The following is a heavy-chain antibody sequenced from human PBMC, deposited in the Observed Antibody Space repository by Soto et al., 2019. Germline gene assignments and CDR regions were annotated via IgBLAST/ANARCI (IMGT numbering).Heavy chain of an antibody. J-gene: IGHJ5*02. Sequence: PGGSLRLSCAASGFTFISYAMIWVRQSPGKGLEWVSAISGSGGSTYYADSVKGRFTISRDNSKNTLYLQMNSLRAEDTAVYYCAKAELGYCSGGSCYFSPWGQGTLVTVSS. CDR3: AKAELGYCSGGSCYFSP. V-gene: IGHV3-23*01. D-gene: IGHD2-15*01. CDR2: ISGSGGST. CDR1: GFTFISYA.